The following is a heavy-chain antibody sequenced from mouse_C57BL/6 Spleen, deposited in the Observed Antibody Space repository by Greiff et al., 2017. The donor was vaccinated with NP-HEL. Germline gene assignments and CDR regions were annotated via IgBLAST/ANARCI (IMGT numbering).Heavy chain of an antibody. V-gene: IGHV2-2*01. J-gene: IGHJ4*01. CDR1: GFSLTSYG. CDR3: ARRGSDGYAMDY. D-gene: IGHD2-3*01. CDR2: IWSGGST. Sequence: VQLQQSGPGLVQPSQSLSITCTVSGFSLTSYGVHWVRQSPGKGLEWLGVIWSGGSTDYNAALISRLSISKDNSKSQVFFKMNSLQADDTAIYYCARRGSDGYAMDYWGQGTSVTVSS.